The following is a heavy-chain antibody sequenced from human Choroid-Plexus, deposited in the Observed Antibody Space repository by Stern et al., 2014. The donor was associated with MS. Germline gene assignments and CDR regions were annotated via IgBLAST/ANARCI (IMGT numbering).Heavy chain of an antibody. CDR1: GFSFSSFG. CDR3: AKDRQYLTFFFDF. Sequence: VQLVGSGGGVVQPGRPLRLSCAASGFSFSSFGMHWVRQAPGKGLEWVALISYDGSKDYADSVKGRIAISRDNSKNMLYLQMNSLRAEDTAVYYCAKDRQYLTFFFDFWGQGSLVTVSS. V-gene: IGHV3-30*18. D-gene: IGHD2/OR15-2a*01. J-gene: IGHJ4*02. CDR2: ISYDGSK.